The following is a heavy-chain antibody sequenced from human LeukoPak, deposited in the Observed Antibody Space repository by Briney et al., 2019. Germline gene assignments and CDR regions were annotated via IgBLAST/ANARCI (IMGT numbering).Heavy chain of an antibody. CDR1: GFTVSSNY. Sequence: GGSLRLSCAASGFTVSSNYMSWVRQAPGKGLEWVSVIYSGGSTYYADSVKGRFTISRDNAKNSLYLQMNSLRAEDTAVYYCARDQPRWYYYGMDVWGLGNTVTVSS. J-gene: IGHJ6*02. CDR2: IYSGGST. CDR3: ARDQPRWYYYGMDV. D-gene: IGHD4-23*01. V-gene: IGHV3-53*01.